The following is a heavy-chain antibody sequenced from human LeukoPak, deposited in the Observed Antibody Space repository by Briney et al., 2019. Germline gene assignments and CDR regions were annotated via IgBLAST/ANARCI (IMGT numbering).Heavy chain of an antibody. J-gene: IGHJ5*02. Sequence: ASVKVSCKASGYTFTSYGISWVRQALGQGLEWMGWISAYNGNTNYAQKLQGRVTMTTDTSTSTAYMELRSLRSDDTAVYYCARGLGYCTNGVCHNWFDPWGQGTLVTVSS. V-gene: IGHV1-18*01. CDR2: ISAYNGNT. CDR1: GYTFTSYG. D-gene: IGHD2-8*01. CDR3: ARGLGYCTNGVCHNWFDP.